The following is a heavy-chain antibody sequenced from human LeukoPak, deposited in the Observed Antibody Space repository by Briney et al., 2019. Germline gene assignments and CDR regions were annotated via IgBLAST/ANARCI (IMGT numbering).Heavy chain of an antibody. V-gene: IGHV1-69*05. CDR1: GGTFSSYA. CDR2: IIPIFGTA. CDR3: ASCPQTYYYESYFDY. J-gene: IGHJ4*02. D-gene: IGHD3-22*01. Sequence: SVKVSCKASGGTFSSYAISWVRQAPGQGLEWVGRIIPIFGTANYAQKFQGRVTITTDESTSTAYMELSSLRSEDTAVYYCASCPQTYYYESYFDYWGQGTLVTVSS.